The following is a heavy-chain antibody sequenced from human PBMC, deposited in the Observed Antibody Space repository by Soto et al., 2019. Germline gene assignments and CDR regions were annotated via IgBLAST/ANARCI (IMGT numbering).Heavy chain of an antibody. V-gene: IGHV5-51*01. CDR1: GYSLTSYW. D-gene: IGHD2-15*01. CDR3: ARWRGYCSGGSCYLYYYCGMDV. CDR2: IYPGDSDT. J-gene: IGHJ6*02. Sequence: PVESLKISCKGSGYSLTSYWIGWVRQMPGKGLEWMGIIYPGDSDTRYSPSFQGQVTISADKSISTAYLQWSSLKASDTAMYYCARWRGYCSGGSCYLYYYCGMDVWGQGTTVTVSS.